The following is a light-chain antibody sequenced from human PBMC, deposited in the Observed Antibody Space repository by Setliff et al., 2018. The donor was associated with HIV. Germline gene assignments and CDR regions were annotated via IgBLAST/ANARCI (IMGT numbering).Light chain of an antibody. Sequence: QSVLTQPASVSGSPGQSITISCTGTSSDVGGYNYVSWYQQHPGKAPKLIIYDVSNRPSGVSNRFSGSKSGNTASLTISGLQAEDETDYYCSSYARGSTYVFGTGTKVTVL. CDR1: SSDVGGYNY. CDR2: DVS. V-gene: IGLV2-14*03. CDR3: SSYARGSTYV. J-gene: IGLJ1*01.